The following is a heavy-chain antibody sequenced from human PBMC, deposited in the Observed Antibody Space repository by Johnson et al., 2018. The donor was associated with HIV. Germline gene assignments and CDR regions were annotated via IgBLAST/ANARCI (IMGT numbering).Heavy chain of an antibody. Sequence: VQLVESGGGVVQPGRSLRLSCAASGFTFDDYSMTWVRQAPGKGLEWVSGITWNGCITGYADSVQGPFTLSRDNAKTSMYLQMNSLRAEDTAVYYFVRVFVVVAAAHDVFDIWGQGTMVTVAS. J-gene: IGHJ3*02. CDR3: VRVFVVVAAAHDVFDI. CDR2: ITWNGCIT. D-gene: IGHD2-2*01. V-gene: IGHV3-20*04. CDR1: GFTFDDYS.